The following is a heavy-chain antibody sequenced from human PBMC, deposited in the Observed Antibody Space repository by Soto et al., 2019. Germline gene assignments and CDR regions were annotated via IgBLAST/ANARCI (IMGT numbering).Heavy chain of an antibody. CDR3: ARDDLDGSGELYPKFDY. Sequence: GGSLRLSCAASGFTFSSYSMNWVRQAPGKGLEWVSYISSSSSTIYYADSVKGRFTISRDNAKNSLYLQMNSLRDEDTAVYYCARDDLDGSGELYPKFDYWGQGTLVTVSS. J-gene: IGHJ4*02. CDR1: GFTFSSYS. V-gene: IGHV3-48*02. CDR2: ISSSSSTI. D-gene: IGHD3-10*01.